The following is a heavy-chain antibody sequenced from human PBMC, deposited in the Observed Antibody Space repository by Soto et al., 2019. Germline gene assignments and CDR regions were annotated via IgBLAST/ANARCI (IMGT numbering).Heavy chain of an antibody. Sequence: GGSLRLSCAASGFTFSSYAMSWVRQAPGKGLEWVSAISGSGGSTYYADSVKGRFTISRDNSKNTLYLQMNSLRAEDTAVYYCACWDPLVYDYYGMDVWGQGTTVTVSS. CDR2: ISGSGGST. CDR1: GFTFSSYA. J-gene: IGHJ6*02. CDR3: ACWDPLVYDYYGMDV. D-gene: IGHD2-8*01. V-gene: IGHV3-23*01.